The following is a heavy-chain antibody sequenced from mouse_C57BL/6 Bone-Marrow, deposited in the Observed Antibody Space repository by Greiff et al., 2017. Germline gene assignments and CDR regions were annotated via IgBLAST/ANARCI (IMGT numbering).Heavy chain of an antibody. Sequence: VQLQQPGAELVKPGASVKLSCKASGYTFTSYWMQWVKQRPGQGLEWIGEIAPSDSYPNSNQKFKGKATLTVDTSSSTAYMQLSRLTSEDSAVYYCARDGYYYAMDYWGQGTSVTVSS. CDR1: GYTFTSYW. V-gene: IGHV1-50*01. J-gene: IGHJ4*01. D-gene: IGHD2-3*01. CDR2: IAPSDSYP. CDR3: ARDGYYYAMDY.